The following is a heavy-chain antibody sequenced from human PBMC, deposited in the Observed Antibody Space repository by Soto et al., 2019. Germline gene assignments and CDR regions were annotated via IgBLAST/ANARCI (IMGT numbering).Heavy chain of an antibody. CDR1: GGAFIDYY. J-gene: IGHJ2*01. V-gene: IGHV4-34*01. D-gene: IGHD2-8*02. CDR2: ISHSGST. CDR3: ARADWDTGRYFDL. Sequence: QLQLQQWGAGLLKPSETLSLTCGVYGGAFIDYYWTWSRQPPGQGLEWIGEISHSGSTNYNASLKSRVTLSVDTLKARFSRNLCSVPAADTAVYYGARADWDTGRYFDLWGRGTLVTVSS.